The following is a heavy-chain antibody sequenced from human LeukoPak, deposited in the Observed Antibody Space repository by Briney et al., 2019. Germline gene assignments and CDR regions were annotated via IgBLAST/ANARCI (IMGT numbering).Heavy chain of an antibody. J-gene: IGHJ4*02. D-gene: IGHD4-23*01. CDR1: GFTFSSCG. CDR3: ARDTHYGGNSDYFDY. Sequence: GRSLRLSCAASGFTFSSCGMHWVRQAPGKGLEWVAVIWYDGSNKYYADSVKGRFTISRDNSKNTLYLQMNSLRAEDTAVYYCARDTHYGGNSDYFDYWGQGTLVTVSS. V-gene: IGHV3-33*01. CDR2: IWYDGSNK.